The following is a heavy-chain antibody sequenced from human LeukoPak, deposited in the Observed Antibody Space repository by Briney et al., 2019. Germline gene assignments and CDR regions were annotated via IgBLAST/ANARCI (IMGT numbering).Heavy chain of an antibody. CDR3: AKDRYGDYGPFDN. CDR2: IPSDGSYT. CDR1: GLNFNSHG. D-gene: IGHD4-17*01. Sequence: GGSLRLSCAASGLNFNSHGMHWVRQAPGKGLEWVALIPSDGSYTYYADSVKGRFTISRDNSKNTLSLQMNSVRPDDTAVYYCAKDRYGDYGPFDNWGQGTMVSVSS. J-gene: IGHJ3*02. V-gene: IGHV3-30*18.